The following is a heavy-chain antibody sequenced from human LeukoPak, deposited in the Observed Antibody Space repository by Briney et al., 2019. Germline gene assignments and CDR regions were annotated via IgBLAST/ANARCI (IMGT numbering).Heavy chain of an antibody. J-gene: IGHJ5*02. CDR1: GYTFTSYA. CDR2: INSNTGNP. V-gene: IGHV7-4-1*02. CDR3: ARGGQKRYFDWLIDHSWFDP. D-gene: IGHD3-9*01. Sequence: ASVKVSCKASGYTFTSYAMNWLRQAPGQGLEWMGWINSNTGNPMYAQGFTGRFVFSLDTSVSTAYLQISSLKAEDTAVYYCARGGQKRYFDWLIDHSWFDPWGQGTLVTVSS.